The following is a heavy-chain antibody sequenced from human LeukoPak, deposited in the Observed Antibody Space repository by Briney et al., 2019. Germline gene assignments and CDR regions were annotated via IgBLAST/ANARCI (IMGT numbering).Heavy chain of an antibody. J-gene: IGHJ6*02. V-gene: IGHV1-2*04. CDR3: ARVFRDSSSWSSYYYYAMDV. CDR2: INPNSGGT. Sequence: ASVEVSCKASGYTFTGYYMHWVRQAPGQGLEWMGWINPNSGGTNYAQKFQGWVTMTRDTSISTAYMELSRLRSDDTAVYYCARVFRDSSSWSSYYYYAMDVWGQGTTVTVSS. CDR1: GYTFTGYY. D-gene: IGHD6-13*01.